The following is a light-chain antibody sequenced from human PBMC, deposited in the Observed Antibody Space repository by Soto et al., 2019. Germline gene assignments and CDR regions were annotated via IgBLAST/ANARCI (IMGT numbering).Light chain of an antibody. J-gene: IGLJ3*02. V-gene: IGLV2-8*01. CDR2: EVT. CDR1: SGDIGGYDY. CDR3: QSQDRSLSASV. Sequence: QSVLTQPPSASGSPGQSVTISCTGTSGDIGGYDYVSWYQQHPGKAPKLMIYEVTKRPLGVPDRFSGSKSGNTASLTITGLQAEDEAEYYCQSQDRSLSASVFGGGTKVTVL.